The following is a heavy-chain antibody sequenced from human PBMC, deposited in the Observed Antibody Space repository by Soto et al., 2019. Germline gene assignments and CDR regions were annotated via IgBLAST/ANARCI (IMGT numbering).Heavy chain of an antibody. J-gene: IGHJ4*02. D-gene: IGHD3-3*01. CDR2: FDPEDGET. CDR1: RYTLTELS. CDR3: ATGAFTSYYDFWSGYYLNY. Sequence: GXSVKVSFKVSRYTLTELSMHWVRQAPGKGLEWMGGFDPEDGETIYAQKFQGRVTMTEDTSTDTAYMELSSLRSEDTAVYYCATGAFTSYYDFWSGYYLNYWGQGTLVTVSS. V-gene: IGHV1-24*01.